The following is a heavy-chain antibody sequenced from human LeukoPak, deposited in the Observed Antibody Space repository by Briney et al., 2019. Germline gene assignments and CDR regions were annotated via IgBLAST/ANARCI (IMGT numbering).Heavy chain of an antibody. J-gene: IGHJ4*02. D-gene: IGHD5-12*01. Sequence: ASVKVSCKASGYTFTRYSIGWVRQAPGQGLEWVGWISAYNGDTKYEQKLQGRVTLTTDASTSTAYMELRSLRSDDTAIYYCARSHAGYETEYYFDSWGQGTLVTVSS. CDR3: ARSHAGYETEYYFDS. V-gene: IGHV1-18*01. CDR2: ISAYNGDT. CDR1: GYTFTRYS.